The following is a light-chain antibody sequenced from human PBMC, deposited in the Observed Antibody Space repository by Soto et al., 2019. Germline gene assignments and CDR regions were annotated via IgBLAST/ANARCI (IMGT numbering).Light chain of an antibody. V-gene: IGLV2-14*01. CDR1: SSDVGGYKY. CDR3: SSYTTTASVHVL. J-gene: IGLJ2*01. Sequence: QSALTQPASVSGFPGQSITISCTGTSSDVGGYKYVSWYQQHPGKAPQLMIFEVSNRPSGVSARFSGSKSGNTASLTISGLQAEDEADYYCSSYTTTASVHVLIGGGTKLTVL. CDR2: EVS.